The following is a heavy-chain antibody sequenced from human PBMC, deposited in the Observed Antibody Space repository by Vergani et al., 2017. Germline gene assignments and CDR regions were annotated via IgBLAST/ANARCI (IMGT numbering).Heavy chain of an antibody. CDR1: GDSISSNNC. CDR2: ICHTEDT. J-gene: IGHJ6*03. CDR3: ARNYGCSSTSCSPGDYYYYYYMDV. V-gene: IGHV4-4*03. Sequence: QVQLQESGPGLVKPPGTLSLTCAVSGDSISSNNCWTWVRQPPGKGLEWIGEICHTEDTKYSPSLKSRVTVSVDESRNLFSLRLNSVTAADTAVYYCARNYGCSSTSCSPGDYYYYYYMDVWGKGTTVTVSS. D-gene: IGHD2-2*01.